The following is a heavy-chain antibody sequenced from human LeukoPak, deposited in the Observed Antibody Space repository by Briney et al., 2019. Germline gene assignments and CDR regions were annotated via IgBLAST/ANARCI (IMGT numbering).Heavy chain of an antibody. V-gene: IGHV1-2*02. Sequence: AASVKVSCKASGYTFTAYYIHWVRRAPGQGLEWMGWIDPRSGATKCTQKFQGRVTMTRDTSISTVYLELNGLTFDDTAVYYCATDNCGTLDYWGQGTLVTVSS. CDR2: IDPRSGAT. CDR1: GYTFTAYY. J-gene: IGHJ4*02. CDR3: ATDNCGTLDY. D-gene: IGHD1-1*01.